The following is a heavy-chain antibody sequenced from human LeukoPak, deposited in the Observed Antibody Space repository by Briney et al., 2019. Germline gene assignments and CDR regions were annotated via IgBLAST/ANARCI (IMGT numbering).Heavy chain of an antibody. CDR1: GGSISSYY. CDR3: AKKERVWFGEWPFGY. V-gene: IGHV4-59*01. CDR2: IYYSGST. D-gene: IGHD3-10*01. Sequence: SETLSLTCTVSGGSISSYYWSWIRQPPGKGLEWIGYIYYSGSTNYNPSLKSRVTISVDTSKNQFSLKLSSVTAADTAVYYCAKKERVWFGEWPFGYWGQGTLVTVSS. J-gene: IGHJ4*02.